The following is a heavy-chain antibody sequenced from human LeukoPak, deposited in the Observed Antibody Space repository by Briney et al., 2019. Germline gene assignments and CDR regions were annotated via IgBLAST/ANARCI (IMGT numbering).Heavy chain of an antibody. CDR3: ARGRGYSSSWYNC. V-gene: IGHV1-2*02. CDR1: GYTFTGYY. J-gene: IGHJ4*02. CDR2: INPNSGGT. Sequence: ASVKVSCKASGYTFTGYYMHWVRQAPGQGLEWMGWINPNSGGTNYAQKFQGRVTMTRDTSISTAYMELSRLRSDDTAVYYCARGRGYSSSWYNCWGQGTLVTVSS. D-gene: IGHD6-13*01.